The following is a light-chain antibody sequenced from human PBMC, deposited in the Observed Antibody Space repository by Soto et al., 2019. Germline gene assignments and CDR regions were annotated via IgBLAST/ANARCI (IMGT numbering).Light chain of an antibody. CDR2: GAS. CDR1: QNIRSD. V-gene: IGKV3-15*01. J-gene: IGKJ1*01. CDR3: QQYINWT. Sequence: EIVMTPSPTTLSVSPGEKVTLSCRASQNIRSDLAWYQQKPGQAPRLLMYGASIRATGIPARFSGSGSGTDFTLTISSLQSEDLALYYCQQYINWTFGQGTKVDIK.